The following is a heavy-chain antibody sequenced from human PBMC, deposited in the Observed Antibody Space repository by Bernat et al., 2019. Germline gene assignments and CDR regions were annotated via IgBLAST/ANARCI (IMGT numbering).Heavy chain of an antibody. Sequence: QVQLVESGGGVVQPGRSLRLSCAASGFTFSNYGMHWVRQAPGKGLEWVAVIWYDGSNKYYADSVKGRFTISRDNSKNTLYLQMNSLGDEDTAVYYCARLGSSGSIDYWGQGTVVTVSS. CDR1: GFTFSNYG. D-gene: IGHD6-19*01. V-gene: IGHV3-33*01. CDR2: IWYDGSNK. J-gene: IGHJ4*02. CDR3: ARLGSSGSIDY.